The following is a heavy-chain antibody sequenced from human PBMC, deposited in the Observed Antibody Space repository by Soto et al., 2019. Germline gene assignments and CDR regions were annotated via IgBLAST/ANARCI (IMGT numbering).Heavy chain of an antibody. CDR1: GGSISSSSW. Sequence: PSETLSLTCAVSGGSISSSSWWSWVRQPPGKGLEWIGEIYHSGRTNYNPSLKSRVTISVDKSKNQFSLKLSSVTAADTAVYYCAREDCSGGSCYSGGGLFDYWGQGTLVTVST. J-gene: IGHJ4*02. CDR2: IYHSGRT. D-gene: IGHD2-15*01. V-gene: IGHV4-4*02. CDR3: AREDCSGGSCYSGGGLFDY.